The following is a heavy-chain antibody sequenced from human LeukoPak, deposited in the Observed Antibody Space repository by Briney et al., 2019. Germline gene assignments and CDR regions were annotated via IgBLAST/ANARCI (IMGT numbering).Heavy chain of an antibody. D-gene: IGHD7-27*01. CDR3: AKDLPTGVDY. Sequence: PGGSLRLSCAASGFTFSSYGMHWVRQAPGKGLEWVTVISYDGSNKYYADSVKGRFTISRDNSKNTLYLQMNSLRAEDTAVFYCAKDLPTGVDYWGQGTLVTVSS. CDR2: ISYDGSNK. J-gene: IGHJ4*02. V-gene: IGHV3-30*18. CDR1: GFTFSSYG.